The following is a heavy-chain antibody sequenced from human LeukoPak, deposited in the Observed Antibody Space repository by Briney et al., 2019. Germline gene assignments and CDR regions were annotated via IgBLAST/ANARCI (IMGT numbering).Heavy chain of an antibody. D-gene: IGHD3-9*01. Sequence: GESLKISCQGSGYDFATYWIGWVRQMPGKGLEWMGIIYPGDSDTRYSPSFQGQVTISADKSISTAYLQWSSLKASDTAMYYCARDRSGYYDILTGYYSRHGWYFDLWGRGTLVTVSS. V-gene: IGHV5-51*01. CDR2: IYPGDSDT. CDR3: ARDRSGYYDILTGYYSRHGWYFDL. J-gene: IGHJ2*01. CDR1: GYDFATYW.